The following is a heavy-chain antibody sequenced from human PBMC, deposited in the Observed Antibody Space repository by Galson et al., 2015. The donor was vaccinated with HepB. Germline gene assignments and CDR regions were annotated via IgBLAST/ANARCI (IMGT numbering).Heavy chain of an antibody. J-gene: IGHJ4*02. V-gene: IGHV3-43*01. CDR1: GFTFDDYT. CDR3: AKGIAVAGLFDY. D-gene: IGHD6-19*01. Sequence: SLRLSCAASGFTFDDYTMHWVRQAPGKGLEWVSLISWDGGSTYYADSVKGRFTISRDNSKNSLYLQMNSLRTEDTALYYCAKGIAVAGLFDYRGQGTLVTVSS. CDR2: ISWDGGST.